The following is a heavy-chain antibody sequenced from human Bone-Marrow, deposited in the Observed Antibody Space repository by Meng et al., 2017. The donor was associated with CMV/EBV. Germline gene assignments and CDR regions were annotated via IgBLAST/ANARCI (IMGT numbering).Heavy chain of an antibody. Sequence: SETLSLTCTVSGGSISSGGYYWSWIRQHPGKGLEWIGYIYYSGSTYYNPSLKSRVTISVDTSKNQFSLKLSSVTAADTAVYYCATLEIALGGGYYGMDVWGQGTTVPVSS. V-gene: IGHV4-31*03. CDR2: IYYSGST. CDR3: ATLEIALGGGYYGMDV. CDR1: GGSISSGGYY. J-gene: IGHJ6*02. D-gene: IGHD1-1*01.